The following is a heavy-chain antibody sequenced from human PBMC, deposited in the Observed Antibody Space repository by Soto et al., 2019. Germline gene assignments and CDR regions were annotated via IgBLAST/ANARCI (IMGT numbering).Heavy chain of an antibody. CDR1: GGSISSYY. Sequence: SETLSLTCTVSGGSISSYYWSWIRQPPGKGLEWIGYIYYSGSTNYSPSLKSRVTISVDTSKNQFSLKLSSVTAADTAVYYCARYSGYDQDLDYWGQGTLVTVSS. CDR2: IYYSGST. J-gene: IGHJ4*02. V-gene: IGHV4-59*08. D-gene: IGHD5-12*01. CDR3: ARYSGYDQDLDY.